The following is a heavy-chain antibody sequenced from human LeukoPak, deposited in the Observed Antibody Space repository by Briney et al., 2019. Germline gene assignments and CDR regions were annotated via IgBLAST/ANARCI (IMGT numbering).Heavy chain of an antibody. V-gene: IGHV5-51*01. D-gene: IGHD6-6*01. CDR1: GYRFSTSW. Sequence: GESLKISCKGSGYRFSTSWIGWGRQLPGKGLEWMGIMYPGDSDTIYSPSFQGQVTISADKSLSTAYLQWSSLKASDTAMYYCARKGSSDAFDIWGQGTMVTVSS. J-gene: IGHJ3*02. CDR3: ARKGSSDAFDI. CDR2: MYPGDSDT.